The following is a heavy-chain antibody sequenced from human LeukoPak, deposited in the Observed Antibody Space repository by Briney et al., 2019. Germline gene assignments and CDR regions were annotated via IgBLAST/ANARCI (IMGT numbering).Heavy chain of an antibody. J-gene: IGHJ3*02. CDR3: ARYYSSSRGDAFDI. Sequence: ASVKVSCKASGYTFTRYDINWVRQAPGQGLEWMGWINPNSGGTNYAQKFQGRVTMTRDTSISTAYMELSRLRSDDTAVYYCARYYSSSRGDAFDIWGQGTMVTVSS. CDR2: INPNSGGT. CDR1: GYTFTRYD. V-gene: IGHV1-2*02. D-gene: IGHD6-13*01.